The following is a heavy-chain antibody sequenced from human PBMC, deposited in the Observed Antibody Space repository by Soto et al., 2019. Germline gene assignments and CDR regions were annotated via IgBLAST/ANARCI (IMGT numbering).Heavy chain of an antibody. D-gene: IGHD2-2*01. Sequence: GGSLRLSCAASGLTFSSYGMHWVRQAPGKGLEWVAVIWYDGSNKYYADSVKGRFTISRDNSKNTLYLQMNSLRAEDTAVYYCSREYRSRTSCYRAYYYYGMDVWGQGTTVTVSS. CDR2: IWYDGSNK. CDR1: GLTFSSYG. J-gene: IGHJ6*02. CDR3: SREYRSRTSCYRAYYYYGMDV. V-gene: IGHV3-33*01.